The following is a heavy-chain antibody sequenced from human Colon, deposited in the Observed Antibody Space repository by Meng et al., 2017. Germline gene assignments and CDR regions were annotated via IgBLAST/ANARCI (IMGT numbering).Heavy chain of an antibody. V-gene: IGHV1-2*06. J-gene: IGHJ5*02. D-gene: IGHD2-15*01. Sequence: QVELVQFGAEVEEPGDSVMVSFNASRYTFTDKWLRWVRQAPGQGGEWMGRMHPNNGDRNLAQIIQGRVTMSRDTSISTAYLELTRLRPDDTAVYYCVRDFRVADLWGQGTLVTVSS. CDR2: MHPNNGDR. CDR3: VRDFRVADL. CDR1: RYTFTDKW.